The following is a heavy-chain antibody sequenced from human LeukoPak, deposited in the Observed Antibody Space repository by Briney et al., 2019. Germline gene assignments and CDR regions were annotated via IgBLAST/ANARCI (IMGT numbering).Heavy chain of an antibody. D-gene: IGHD1-26*01. V-gene: IGHV1-69*04. CDR1: GGTFSSYA. CDR2: IIPILGIA. Sequence: SVNVSFKASGGTFSSYAISWVRQAPGQGLEWMGRIIPILGIANYAQKFQGRVTITADKSTSTAYMELSSLRSEDTAVYYCASGEWELPTTGPNWFDPWGQGTLVTVSS. J-gene: IGHJ5*02. CDR3: ASGEWELPTTGPNWFDP.